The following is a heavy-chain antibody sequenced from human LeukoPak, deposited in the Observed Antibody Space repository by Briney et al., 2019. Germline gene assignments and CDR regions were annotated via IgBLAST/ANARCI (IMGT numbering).Heavy chain of an antibody. V-gene: IGHV4-34*01. Sequence: PSETLSLTCAVYGGSFSGYYWSWIRQPPGKGLEWIGEINHSGSTNYNPSLKSRVTISVDTSKNQFSLKLSSVTAADTAVYYCARMGNHHPFDIWGQGTMVTVSS. J-gene: IGHJ3*02. CDR1: GGSFSGYY. CDR3: ARMGNHHPFDI. D-gene: IGHD7-27*01. CDR2: INHSGST.